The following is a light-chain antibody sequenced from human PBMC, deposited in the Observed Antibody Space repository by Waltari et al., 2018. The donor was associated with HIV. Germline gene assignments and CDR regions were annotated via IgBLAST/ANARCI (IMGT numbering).Light chain of an antibody. V-gene: IGLV4-69*01. CDR1: SGHTNYA. CDR3: HTWGPGIQV. Sequence: QVVLTQSPSASASLGASVKLTCTLSSGHTNYAIARHQQKPGKGPRYLMKVTRGGSHIKGDGIPDRFSGSSSGAERYLTISSLQSDDEADYYCHTWGPGIQVFGGGTKLTVL. CDR2: VTRGGSH. J-gene: IGLJ2*01.